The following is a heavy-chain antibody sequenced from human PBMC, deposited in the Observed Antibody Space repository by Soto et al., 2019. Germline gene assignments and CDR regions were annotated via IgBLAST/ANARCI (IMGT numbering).Heavy chain of an antibody. J-gene: IGHJ4*02. V-gene: IGHV6-1*01. CDR1: GDSVSSNTAA. CDR2: TYYRSNWRH. CDR3: ARGVAGSGFDL. Sequence: SQTLSRPCAISGDSVSSNTAAWNWIRSSLSRGLEWLGRTYYRSNWRHDYAVSVKSRITVNPDTSKNHFSLQLNSVTPDDTAVYYCARGVAGSGFDLWGQGTLVTVSS. D-gene: IGHD6-19*01.